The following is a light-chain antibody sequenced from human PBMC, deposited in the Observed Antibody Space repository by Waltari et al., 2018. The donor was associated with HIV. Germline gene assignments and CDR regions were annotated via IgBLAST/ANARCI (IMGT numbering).Light chain of an antibody. CDR1: QSLLKSNGYIY. V-gene: IGKV2-28*01. CDR3: MEALETPLT. J-gene: IGKJ4*01. CDR2: LGS. Sequence: DIVMTQSPLSLSVTPGEPASISCRSTQSLLKSNGYIYLDWYLQKPGQSPQLLIYLGSNRASGVPDRFSGSGSATDFTLRISRVEAEDAGIYYCMEALETPLTFGGGTRVEIK.